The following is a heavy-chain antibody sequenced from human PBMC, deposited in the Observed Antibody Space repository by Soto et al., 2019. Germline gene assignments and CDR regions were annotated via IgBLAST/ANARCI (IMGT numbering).Heavy chain of an antibody. CDR3: GLPADGSSSYYYFDN. J-gene: IGHJ4*01. D-gene: IGHD3-22*01. CDR2: INRDGSEK. Sequence: PGGSLRLSCVASGFTFSDFWMSWVRQAPGKGLQWVANINRDGSEKYYVDSLKGRFTIAGDNAENSLYLEMNTLRAEDTAVYYCGLPADGSSSYYYFDNCGEETTVTGS. V-gene: IGHV3-7*03. CDR1: GFTFSDFW.